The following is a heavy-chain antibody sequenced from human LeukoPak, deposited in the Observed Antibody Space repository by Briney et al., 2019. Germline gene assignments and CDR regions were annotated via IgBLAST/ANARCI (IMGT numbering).Heavy chain of an antibody. CDR3: ARTGNYFDY. Sequence: PGGSLILTCAASRFTFSSYWMSWVRQAPGKGLEWVANIKQDRSEDNYVDSVKGRFTISRDNAKNSLYLQMNSLRTEDTAVYYCARTGNYFDYWGQGTLVTVSS. D-gene: IGHD3-10*01. CDR2: IKQDRSED. V-gene: IGHV3-7*01. J-gene: IGHJ4*02. CDR1: RFTFSSYW.